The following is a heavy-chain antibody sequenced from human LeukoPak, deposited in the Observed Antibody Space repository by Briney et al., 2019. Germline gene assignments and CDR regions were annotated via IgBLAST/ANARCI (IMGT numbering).Heavy chain of an antibody. D-gene: IGHD2-15*01. CDR3: ARDWSAVAAPDYFDY. CDR2: ISSTSSTI. V-gene: IGHV3-48*04. Sequence: PGGSLRLSCAASGFTFSNFAMHWVRQAPGEGLEWVSYISSTSSTIYYADSVQGRFTSSRDNAKNSLYLQMNSLTAEDTAVYFCARDWSAVAAPDYFDYWGQGTLVTVSA. CDR1: GFTFSNFA. J-gene: IGHJ4*02.